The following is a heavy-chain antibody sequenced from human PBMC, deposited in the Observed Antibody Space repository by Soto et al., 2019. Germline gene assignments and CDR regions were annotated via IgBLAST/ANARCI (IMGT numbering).Heavy chain of an antibody. CDR1: GFTVTTNY. Sequence: GGSLRLSREVSGFTVTTNYMSWVRQAPGKGLEWVSYISSSSSTIYYADSVKGRFTISRDNAKNSLYLQMNSLRDEDTAVYYCARGLYYYDSSGYWGYWGQGTLVTVSS. CDR2: ISSSSSTI. V-gene: IGHV3-48*02. CDR3: ARGLYYYDSSGYWGY. J-gene: IGHJ4*02. D-gene: IGHD3-22*01.